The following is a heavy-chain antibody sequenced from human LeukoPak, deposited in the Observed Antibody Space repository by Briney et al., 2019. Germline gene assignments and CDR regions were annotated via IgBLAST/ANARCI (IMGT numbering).Heavy chain of an antibody. CDR2: IKSKTDGGTT. CDR1: GFTFSNAW. J-gene: IGHJ4*02. V-gene: IGHV3-15*01. Sequence: GGSLRLSCAASGFTFSNAWMSWVRQAPGKGLEWVGRIKSKTDGGTTDYAAPVKGRFTISRDDSKNTLYLQMNSLKTEDTAVYYCTRVDYDSSGYYPHYWGRGTLVTVSS. D-gene: IGHD3-22*01. CDR3: TRVDYDSSGYYPHY.